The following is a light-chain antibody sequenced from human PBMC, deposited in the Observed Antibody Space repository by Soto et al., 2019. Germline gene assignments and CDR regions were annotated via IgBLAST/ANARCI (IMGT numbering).Light chain of an antibody. J-gene: IGLJ1*01. CDR3: CSYTSSSIPWV. CDR2: DVS. Sequence: QSVLTQPASVSGSPGQSITISCTGTSSDVGGYNYVSWYQQHPGKAPKLMIYDVSDRPSGVSNRFSASKSGNTASLTISGLQAEDEADYYCCSYTSSSIPWVFGTGTKVTVL. V-gene: IGLV2-14*03. CDR1: SSDVGGYNY.